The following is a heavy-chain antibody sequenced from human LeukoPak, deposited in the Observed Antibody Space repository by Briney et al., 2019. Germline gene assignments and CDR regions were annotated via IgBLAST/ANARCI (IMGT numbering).Heavy chain of an antibody. J-gene: IGHJ4*02. CDR1: GGSISSYY. CDR2: IYYSGST. D-gene: IGHD6-19*01. CDR3: AREGYSGWYPDY. V-gene: IGHV4-59*01. Sequence: NSSETLSLTCTVSGGSISSYYWSWIRQPPGKGLEWIGYIYYSGSTNYNPSLKSRVTISVDTSKNQFSLKLSSVTAADTAVYYCAREGYSGWYPDYWGQGTLVTVSS.